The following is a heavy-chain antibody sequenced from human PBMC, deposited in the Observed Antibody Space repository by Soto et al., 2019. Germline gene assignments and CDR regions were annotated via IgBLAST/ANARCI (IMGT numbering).Heavy chain of an antibody. J-gene: IGHJ3*01. D-gene: IGHD3-22*01. CDR1: GFTFSTYA. Sequence: QVQLVESGGGVVQPGRSLRLSCAASGFTFSTYALHWVRQAPGKGLEWVATVTSDGSNKYHADSVEGRFTISRDDSKNTLYLQLNSLRAEDTAVYYCGRITLKTSVDTFDFWGQGTMATVSS. V-gene: IGHV3-30-3*01. CDR2: VTSDGSNK. CDR3: GRITLKTSVDTFDF.